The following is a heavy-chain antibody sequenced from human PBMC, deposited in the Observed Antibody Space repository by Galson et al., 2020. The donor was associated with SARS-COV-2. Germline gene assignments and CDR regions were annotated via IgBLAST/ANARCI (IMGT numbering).Heavy chain of an antibody. D-gene: IGHD2-21*02. CDR1: GFLFDDYA. V-gene: IGHV3-9*01. J-gene: IGHJ4*02. Sequence: GGSLRLSCAASGFLFDDYAMHWVRQRPGKGLEWVSGISWNSHTKAYADSVKGRFTISRDNAKKSLYLQMTGLRTEDTAVYYCARGRSLILPFDFWGRGTLVTVSS. CDR2: ISWNSHTK. CDR3: ARGRSLILPFDF.